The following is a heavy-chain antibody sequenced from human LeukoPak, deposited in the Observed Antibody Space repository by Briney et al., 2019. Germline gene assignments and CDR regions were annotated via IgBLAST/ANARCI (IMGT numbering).Heavy chain of an antibody. CDR2: ISGYNTYT. V-gene: IGHV1-18*01. J-gene: IGHJ3*01. Sequence: GASVKVSCQASNNTLNNNGNTRVRQDPGQRLEGIGWISGYNTYTTYAQKFQDRVTMTKDTSTNTAYMEMRSLRSDDTAIYYCARVRLVWGMETFDLWGQGTMVTVSS. D-gene: IGHD7-27*01. CDR3: ARVRLVWGMETFDL. CDR1: NNTLNNNG.